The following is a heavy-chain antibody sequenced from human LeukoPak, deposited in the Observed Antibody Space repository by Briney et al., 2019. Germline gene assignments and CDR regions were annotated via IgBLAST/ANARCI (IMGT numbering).Heavy chain of an antibody. Sequence: GESLKISFKGSGYRFTSYWIGWVRQMPGKGLEWMGIIYPGDSDTRYSPSFQGQVTISADKSISTAYLQWSSLKASDTAMYYCARRDRVDISGFDPWGQGTLVTVSS. V-gene: IGHV5-51*01. CDR1: GYRFTSYW. J-gene: IGHJ5*02. D-gene: IGHD5-12*01. CDR2: IYPGDSDT. CDR3: ARRDRVDISGFDP.